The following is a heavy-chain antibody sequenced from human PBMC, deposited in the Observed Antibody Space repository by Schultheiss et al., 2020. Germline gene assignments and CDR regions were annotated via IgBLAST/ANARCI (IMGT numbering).Heavy chain of an antibody. Sequence: GGSLRLSCAASGFTFSSYGMHWVRQAPGKGLEWVAVIWYDGSNKYYADSVKGRFTISRDNSKNTLYLQMNSLRSEDTAVYYCAREFARMDVWGQGTTVTVSS. CDR2: IWYDGSNK. D-gene: IGHD3-16*01. CDR3: AREFARMDV. CDR1: GFTFSSYG. V-gene: IGHV3-33*01. J-gene: IGHJ6*02.